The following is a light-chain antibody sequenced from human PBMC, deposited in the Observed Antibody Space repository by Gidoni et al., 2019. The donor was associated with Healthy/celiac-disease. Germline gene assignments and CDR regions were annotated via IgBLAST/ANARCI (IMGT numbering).Light chain of an antibody. CDR2: GAS. Sequence: EIVMTQSPATLSVSPGERATLSCRSSQSVSSKLALYQQQPGQAPRLLIYGASTRATGIPARFRGSGSGTEFTLTISSLQSEAFAVYYCQQYNNWPRGGTFGQGTKVEIK. CDR3: QQYNNWPRGGT. CDR1: QSVSSK. J-gene: IGKJ1*01. V-gene: IGKV3-15*01.